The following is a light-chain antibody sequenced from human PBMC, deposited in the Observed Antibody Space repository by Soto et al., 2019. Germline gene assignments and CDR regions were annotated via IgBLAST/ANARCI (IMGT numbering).Light chain of an antibody. CDR2: EVS. V-gene: IGLV2-14*01. J-gene: IGLJ3*02. CDR3: SSYSSVTTLWV. Sequence: QSVLTQPASVSGSPGQSITTSCTGTSSDVGGYNYVSWYQQHPGKAPKLIIYEVSNRPSGVSNRFSGSKSGNTASLTVSGLQAEDEADYYCSSYSSVTTLWVFGGGTKLTVL. CDR1: SSDVGGYNY.